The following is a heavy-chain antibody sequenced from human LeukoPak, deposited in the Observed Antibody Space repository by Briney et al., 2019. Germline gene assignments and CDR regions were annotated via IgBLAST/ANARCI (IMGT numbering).Heavy chain of an antibody. Sequence: SETLSLTCAVYGGSFNDYYWNWIRQSPGKGLEWVGQIYHNGITNYNPSLKSRLTISVDKSRNLFSLNLTSVTAADTAVYFCARELATINGPYFESWGQGTLVTVSS. D-gene: IGHD5-24*01. CDR1: GGSFNDYY. CDR3: ARELATINGPYFES. CDR2: IYHNGIT. J-gene: IGHJ4*02. V-gene: IGHV4-34*01.